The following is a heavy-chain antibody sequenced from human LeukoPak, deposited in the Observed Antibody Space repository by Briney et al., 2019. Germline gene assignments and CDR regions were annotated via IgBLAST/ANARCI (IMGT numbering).Heavy chain of an antibody. V-gene: IGHV3-7*01. D-gene: IGHD2-21*02. CDR3: ARDLQCGGDCHYDAFDI. CDR2: IKEDGSEK. J-gene: IGHJ3*02. CDR1: GFSFSSYW. Sequence: GGSLRLSCAASGFSFSSYWMSWVRQAPGKGLEWVANIKEDGSEKYVDSLKGRFTISRDNAKNSLYLQMNSLRAEDTAVYYCARDLQCGGDCHYDAFDIWGQGTMVTVSS.